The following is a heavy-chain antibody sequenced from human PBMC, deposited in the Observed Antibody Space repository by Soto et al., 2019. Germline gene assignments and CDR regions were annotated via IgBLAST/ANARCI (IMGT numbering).Heavy chain of an antibody. V-gene: IGHV3-23*01. J-gene: IGHJ4*02. Sequence: EVQLLESGGGLVQPGGSLRLSCLASGFTFSSYPMSWVRQAPGKGLEWVSGINSSGGSTYYADSVKGRFTISRDNSKNTLYLQMSSLSAEDTAVYYGAKDRWVGAAAGLFDYWGQGTLLTVSS. CDR3: AKDRWVGAAAGLFDY. CDR2: INSSGGST. D-gene: IGHD6-13*01. CDR1: GFTFSSYP.